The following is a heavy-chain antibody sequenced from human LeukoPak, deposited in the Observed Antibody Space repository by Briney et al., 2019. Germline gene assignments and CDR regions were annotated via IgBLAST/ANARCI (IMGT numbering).Heavy chain of an antibody. CDR2: IIPSDGFT. CDR3: ARAGRRLFGVLIPLSFAY. CDR1: GYTFTAHD. J-gene: IGHJ4*02. Sequence: AASVKVSWKASGYTFTAHDILWGRQDAGEGLEWMGMIIPSDGFTSYAQKFQGRVTMTRDMSTSTVYMALSSLRSDDTAVYYCARAGRRLFGVLIPLSFAYWGQGTPVTVSS. V-gene: IGHV1-46*01. D-gene: IGHD3-3*01.